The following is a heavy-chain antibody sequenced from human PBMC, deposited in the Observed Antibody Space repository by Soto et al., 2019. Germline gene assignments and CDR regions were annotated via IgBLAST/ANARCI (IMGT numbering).Heavy chain of an antibody. V-gene: IGHV1-69*13. D-gene: IGHD3-22*01. Sequence: GASVKVSCKASGGTFSSYAISWVRQAPGQGLEWMGGIIPIFGTANYAQKFQGRVTITADESTSTAYVELSSLRSEDTAVYYCARDFKYYYDSSGYYYFSYWGQGTLVTVSS. CDR3: ARDFKYYYDSSGYYYFSY. CDR1: GGTFSSYA. J-gene: IGHJ4*02. CDR2: IIPIFGTA.